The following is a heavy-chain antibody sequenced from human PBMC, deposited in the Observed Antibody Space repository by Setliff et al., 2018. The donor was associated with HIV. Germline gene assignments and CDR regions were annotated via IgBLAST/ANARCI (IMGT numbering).Heavy chain of an antibody. V-gene: IGHV1-3*01. CDR2: IIPGNGNT. Sequence: ASVKVSCKASGYTFTSYSMHWVRQAPGQGLEWLGWIIPGNGNTKYSQKFQGRVTMTRDTSACTAYMELSSLRSEDTAVYYCAREGQSLYVGDAFDIWGQGTMVTVSS. CDR1: GYTFTSYS. D-gene: IGHD6-19*01. CDR3: AREGQSLYVGDAFDI. J-gene: IGHJ3*02.